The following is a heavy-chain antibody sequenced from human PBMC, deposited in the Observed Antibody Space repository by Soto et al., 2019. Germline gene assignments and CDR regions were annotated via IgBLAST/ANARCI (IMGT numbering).Heavy chain of an antibody. CDR1: GGSISSSSYY. Sequence: SETLSLTCTVSGGSISSSSYYWGWIRQPPGKGLEWIGSVYYSGSTYYNPSLKSRVTISVDTSKKQFSLKLSSVGDADTAVYYCARHDYPPGNVNWFDPWGQGTLVTVSS. D-gene: IGHD4-17*01. J-gene: IGHJ5*02. CDR3: ARHDYPPGNVNWFDP. CDR2: VYYSGST. V-gene: IGHV4-39*01.